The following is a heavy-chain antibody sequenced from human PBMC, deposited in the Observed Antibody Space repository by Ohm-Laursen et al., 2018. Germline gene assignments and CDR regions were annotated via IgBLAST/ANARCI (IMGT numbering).Heavy chain of an antibody. CDR1: GFTFSDYY. D-gene: IGHD2-15*01. J-gene: IGHJ4*02. CDR2: ISSSGSTI. V-gene: IGHV3-11*01. CDR3: AKNTMAAKGKYFFDS. Sequence: SLRLSCAASGFTFSDYYMSWIRQAPGKGLEWVSYISSSGSTIYYADSVKGRFTISRDNAKNSLYLQMSSLRDEDTAVYYCAKNTMAAKGKYFFDSWGQGTLVTVSS.